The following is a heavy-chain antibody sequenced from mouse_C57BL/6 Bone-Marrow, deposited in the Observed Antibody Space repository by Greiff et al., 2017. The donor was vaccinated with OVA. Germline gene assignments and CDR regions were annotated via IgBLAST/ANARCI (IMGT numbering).Heavy chain of an antibody. D-gene: IGHD2-2*01. CDR3: TRGIYYGYDDELRDY. Sequence: QVQLKESGAELVRPGASVTLSCKASGYTFTDYEMHWVKQTPVHGLEWIGAIDPETGGTAYNQKFKGKAILTADKSSSTAYMELRSLTSEDSAVYYCTRGIYYGYDDELRDYWGQGTSVTVSS. V-gene: IGHV1-15*01. J-gene: IGHJ4*01. CDR2: IDPETGGT. CDR1: GYTFTDYE.